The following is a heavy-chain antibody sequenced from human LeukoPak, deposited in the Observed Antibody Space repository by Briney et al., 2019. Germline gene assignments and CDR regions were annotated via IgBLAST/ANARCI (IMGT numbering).Heavy chain of an antibody. CDR3: ATDQGDYSSQFYYYYGMDV. Sequence: ASVKVSCKASGYTFTSYGISWVRQARGRGLEWMGWISAYNGNTNYAQKLQGRVTMTTDTSTSTAYMELRSLRSDDTAVYYCATDQGDYSSQFYYYYGMDVWGQGTTVTVSS. CDR2: ISAYNGNT. J-gene: IGHJ6*02. CDR1: GYTFTSYG. V-gene: IGHV1-18*01. D-gene: IGHD4-11*01.